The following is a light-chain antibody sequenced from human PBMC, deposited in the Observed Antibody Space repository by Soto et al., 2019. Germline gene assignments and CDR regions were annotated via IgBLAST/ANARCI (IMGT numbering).Light chain of an antibody. J-gene: IGKJ2*01. CDR1: QSISSW. CDR2: KAS. V-gene: IGKV1-5*03. Sequence: DIQMTQSPSTLSASVGDRVTITCRASQSISSWLAWYQQKPGKAPKLLIYKASTLESGVPSRFSGSGSGTEFTLTISSLQPDDGATYSCQQYNVYSLTFGQGTKLEIK. CDR3: QQYNVYSLT.